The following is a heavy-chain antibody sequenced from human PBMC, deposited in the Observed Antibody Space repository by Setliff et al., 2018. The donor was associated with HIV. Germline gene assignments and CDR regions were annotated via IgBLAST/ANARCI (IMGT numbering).Heavy chain of an antibody. CDR1: GFIFTKYW. CDR3: ARDPPGSGFHLDY. Sequence: PVGSLRLSCAASGFIFTKYWMSWVRQAPGKGLEWVAMTWADEVTKFYADSVEGRFTISRDNSKNTMYLQMNTLRVEDTAVYYCARDPPGSGFHLDYWGQGTPVTVSS. D-gene: IGHD5-12*01. CDR2: TWADEVTK. V-gene: IGHV3-33*07. J-gene: IGHJ4*02.